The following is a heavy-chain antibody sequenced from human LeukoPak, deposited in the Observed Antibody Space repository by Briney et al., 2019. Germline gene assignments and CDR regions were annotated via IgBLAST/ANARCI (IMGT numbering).Heavy chain of an antibody. CDR3: AKNGHGSGSYYPRTKYYFDY. V-gene: IGHV3-23*01. J-gene: IGHJ4*02. CDR2: ISTSGGST. Sequence: GGSLRLSCAASGFTVSGYAMNWVRQAPGKGLEWVATISTSGGSTYYADFVKGRFTISRDNSKNTLYLQMNSLRAEDTAVYYCAKNGHGSGSYYPRTKYYFDYWGQGTLVTVSS. CDR1: GFTVSGYA. D-gene: IGHD3-10*01.